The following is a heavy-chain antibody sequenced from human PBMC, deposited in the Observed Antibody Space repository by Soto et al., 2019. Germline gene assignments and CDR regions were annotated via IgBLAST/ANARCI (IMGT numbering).Heavy chain of an antibody. CDR1: GFTFSSYG. V-gene: IGHV3-30*18. CDR3: AKRGGLAYLQDYYGMDV. Sequence: QVQLVESGGGVVQPGRSLRLSCAASGFTFSSYGMHWVRQAPGKGLVWVAVISYDGSKKYYADSVKGRFTITRDNSKNKLNLEMNSPRAQDTTVYYCAKRGGLAYLQDYYGMDVSGHGTTVTVCS. CDR2: ISYDGSKK. J-gene: IGHJ6*02. D-gene: IGHD3-16*01.